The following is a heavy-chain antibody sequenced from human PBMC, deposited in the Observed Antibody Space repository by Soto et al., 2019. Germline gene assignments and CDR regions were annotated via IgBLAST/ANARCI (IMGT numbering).Heavy chain of an antibody. CDR2: TYYRSKWYN. CDR1: GDSVSSNSAA. J-gene: IGHJ5*02. Sequence: PSQTLSLTCAISGDSVSSNSAAWNWIRQSPSRGLEWLGRTYYRSKWYNDYAVSVKSRITINPDTSKNQFSLQLNSVTPEDTAVYFCAREVWFGEFPYNWFDPWGQGTLVTVSS. V-gene: IGHV6-1*01. CDR3: AREVWFGEFPYNWFDP. D-gene: IGHD3-10*01.